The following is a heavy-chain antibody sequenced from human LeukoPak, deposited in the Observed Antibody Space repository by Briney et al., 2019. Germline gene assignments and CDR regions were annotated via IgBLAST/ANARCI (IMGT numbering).Heavy chain of an antibody. V-gene: IGHV4-59*11. Sequence: SETLSLTCTVSGGSISSHYWSWIRQPPGKGLEWIGYIYYSGSTNYNPSLKSRVTISVDTSKNQFSLKLSSVTAADTAVYYCARVGSGWYWFDPWGQGTLVTVSS. CDR1: GGSISSHY. J-gene: IGHJ5*02. CDR2: IYYSGST. D-gene: IGHD6-19*01. CDR3: ARVGSGWYWFDP.